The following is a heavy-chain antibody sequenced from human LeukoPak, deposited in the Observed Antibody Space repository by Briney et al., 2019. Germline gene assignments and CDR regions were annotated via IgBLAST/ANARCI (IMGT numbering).Heavy chain of an antibody. CDR2: IYYSGDT. CDR1: GDSISSYY. J-gene: IGHJ4*02. Sequence: SETLSLTCTVSGDSISSYYWSWIRQPPGKGLEWVGYIYYSGDTNYNPSLKTRVTMSVDTSKNQISLKLTSVTAADTAVYYCARTREGDYGDYLDYWGQGTLVTVSS. CDR3: ARTREGDYGDYLDY. D-gene: IGHD4-17*01. V-gene: IGHV4-59*08.